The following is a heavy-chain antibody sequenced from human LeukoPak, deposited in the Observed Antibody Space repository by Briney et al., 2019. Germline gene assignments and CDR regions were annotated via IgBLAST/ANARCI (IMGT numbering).Heavy chain of an antibody. Sequence: NPGGSLRLSCVASGFVFTTYSMNWIRHAPGKGLEWVSSISSSNSYIYYADAVKGRFTISRDNSKNTLYLQMNSLRAEDTAVYYCAKRVTGTTNYFDYWGQGTLVTVSS. V-gene: IGHV3-21*04. CDR2: ISSSNSYI. CDR1: GFVFTTYS. J-gene: IGHJ4*02. CDR3: AKRVTGTTNYFDY. D-gene: IGHD1-7*01.